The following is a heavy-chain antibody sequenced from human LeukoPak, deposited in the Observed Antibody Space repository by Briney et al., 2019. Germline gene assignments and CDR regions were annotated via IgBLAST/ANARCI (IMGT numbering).Heavy chain of an antibody. V-gene: IGHV3-30*03. CDR2: ISYDGSNK. D-gene: IGHD1-26*01. CDR3: ARDRGSYGIDY. J-gene: IGHJ4*02. Sequence: PGGSLRLSCAASGFTFSSYWMSWVRQAPGKGLEWVAVISYDGSNKYYADSVKGRFTISRDNSKNTLYLQMNSLRAEDTAVYYCARDRGSYGIDYWGQGTLVTVSS. CDR1: GFTFSSYW.